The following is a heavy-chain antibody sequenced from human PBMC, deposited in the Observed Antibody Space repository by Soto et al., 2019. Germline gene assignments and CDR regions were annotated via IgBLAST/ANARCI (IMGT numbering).Heavy chain of an antibody. D-gene: IGHD6-6*01. CDR3: ARDGDSSSSLDY. Sequence: QVQLQQWGAGLLTPSETLSLTCAVYGGSFSGYYWSWIRQPPGKGLEWIGEINHSGSTNYNPSLKSRVTISVDTSKNQFSLKLSSVTAADTAVYYCARDGDSSSSLDYWGQGTLVTVSS. CDR2: INHSGST. V-gene: IGHV4-34*01. J-gene: IGHJ4*02. CDR1: GGSFSGYY.